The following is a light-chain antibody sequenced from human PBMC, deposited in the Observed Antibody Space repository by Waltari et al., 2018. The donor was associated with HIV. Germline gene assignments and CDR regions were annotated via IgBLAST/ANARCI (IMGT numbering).Light chain of an antibody. CDR1: ESDIGAFNF. J-gene: IGLJ2*01. CDR2: GVS. Sequence: QPALTQPASVSGSPGQSITISCTGTESDIGAFNFVSWYQQYSGKAPQLILFGVSSRPSGVSTRFSGFNAGNSASLSIFGLQDDDEADYYCSSLKNFKTVVFGGGTKLTVL. V-gene: IGLV2-14*01. CDR3: SSLKNFKTVV.